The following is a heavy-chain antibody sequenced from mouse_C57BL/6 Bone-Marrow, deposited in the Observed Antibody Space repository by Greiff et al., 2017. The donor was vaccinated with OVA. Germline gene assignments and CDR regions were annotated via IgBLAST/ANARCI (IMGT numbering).Heavy chain of an antibody. CDR3: AREGWDGFDY. CDR1: GYTFTSYG. J-gene: IGHJ2*01. Sequence: VMLVESGAELARPGASVKLSCKASGYTFTSYGISWVKQRTGQGLEWIGEIYPRSGNTYYNEKFKGKATLTADKSSSTAYMELRSLTSEDSAVYFCAREGWDGFDYWGQGTTLTVSS. CDR2: IYPRSGNT. V-gene: IGHV1-81*01. D-gene: IGHD4-1*01.